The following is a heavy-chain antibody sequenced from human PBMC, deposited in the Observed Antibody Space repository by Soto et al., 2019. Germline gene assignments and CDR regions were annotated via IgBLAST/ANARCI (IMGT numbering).Heavy chain of an antibody. D-gene: IGHD3-22*01. V-gene: IGHV4-61*01. CDR3: ARVMYYYDSSGAIYAFDI. J-gene: IGHJ3*02. CDR1: GGSVSSGSYY. CDR2: IYYSGST. Sequence: SETLSLTCTVSGGSVSSGSYYWSWIRQPPGKGLEWIGYIYYSGSTNYNPSLKSRVTISVDTSKNQFSLKLSSVTAADTAVYYCARVMYYYDSSGAIYAFDIWGQGTMVTVSS.